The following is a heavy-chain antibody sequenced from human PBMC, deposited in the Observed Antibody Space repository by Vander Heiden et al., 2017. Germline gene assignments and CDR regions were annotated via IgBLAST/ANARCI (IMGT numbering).Heavy chain of an antibody. CDR2: IYYSGST. CDR1: GGSISSSSYS. V-gene: IGHV4-39*01. J-gene: IGHJ6*02. Sequence: QLQLQESGPGLVKPSETLSLTCTVSGGSISSSSYSWGWIRQPPGKGLEWIGSIYYSGSTYYNPSLKSRVTISVDTSKNQFSLKLSSVTAADTAVYYCARQLGGQAVAGPYNYYYYGMDVWGQGTTVTVSS. CDR3: ARQLGGQAVAGPYNYYYYGMDV. D-gene: IGHD6-19*01.